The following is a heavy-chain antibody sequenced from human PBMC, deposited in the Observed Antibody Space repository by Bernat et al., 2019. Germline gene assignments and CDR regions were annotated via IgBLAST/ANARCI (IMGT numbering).Heavy chain of an antibody. D-gene: IGHD2-15*01. CDR1: GFTFSSYG. CDR2: ISYDGSNK. J-gene: IGHJ6*02. V-gene: IGHV3-30*18. CDR3: AKVSRYCSGGSCSRDYYYYGMDV. Sequence: QVQLVESGGGVVQPGRSLRLSCAASGFTFSSYGMHWVRQAPGKGLEWVAVISYDGSNKYYADSVKGRFTISRDNSKNTLYLQMNNLRAEDTAVYYCAKVSRYCSGGSCSRDYYYYGMDVWGQGTTVTVSS.